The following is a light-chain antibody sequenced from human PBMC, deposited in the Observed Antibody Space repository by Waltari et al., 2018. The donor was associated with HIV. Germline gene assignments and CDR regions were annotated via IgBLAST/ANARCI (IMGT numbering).Light chain of an antibody. Sequence: SYVLTQPPSVSVAPGTTARITCGGNNIGSTSVHWYQHKPGQAPVLVIYYDRERPSGIPERFSGSDSGNTATLTINRVEAGDEADYYCQVWDSSSEHVVFGGGTKLTVL. CDR1: NIGSTS. CDR3: QVWDSSSEHVV. V-gene: IGLV3-21*04. J-gene: IGLJ2*01. CDR2: YDR.